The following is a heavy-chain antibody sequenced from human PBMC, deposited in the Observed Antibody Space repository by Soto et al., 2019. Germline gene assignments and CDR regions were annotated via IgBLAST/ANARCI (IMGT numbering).Heavy chain of an antibody. D-gene: IGHD3-10*01. V-gene: IGHV4-39*01. CDR2: IYYSGST. Sequence: PSETLSLTCTVSGGSISGSSYYWGWIRQPPGKGLEWIGSIYYSGSTYYNPSLKSRVTISVDTSKNQFSLKLSSVAAADTAVYYCADPGEGGGFNPWGQGTLVTFSS. CDR1: GGSISGSSYY. J-gene: IGHJ5*02. CDR3: ADPGEGGGFNP.